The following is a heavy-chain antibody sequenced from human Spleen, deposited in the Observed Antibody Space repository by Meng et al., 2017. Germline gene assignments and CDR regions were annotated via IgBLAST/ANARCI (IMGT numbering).Heavy chain of an antibody. J-gene: IGHJ6*02. CDR2: IRGSGGST. CDR3: AKGAKEWSLYSHNDSSFGMDV. CDR1: GFTFSSYA. V-gene: IGHV3-23*01. Sequence: GESLKISCAASGFTFSSYAMNWGRQAPGKGLEWVSAIRGSGGSTYYADSVKGRFTISRDNSKNTLYLQMNSLRAEDTAVYYCAKGAKEWSLYSHNDSSFGMDVWGQGTPVTVSS. D-gene: IGHD3-3*01.